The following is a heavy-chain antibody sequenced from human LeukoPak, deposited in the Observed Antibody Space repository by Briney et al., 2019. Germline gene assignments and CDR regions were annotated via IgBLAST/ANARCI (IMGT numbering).Heavy chain of an antibody. J-gene: IGHJ5*02. CDR3: ARDRGYCGSTSCRTRWFDP. Sequence: GGSLRLSCAASGFTFSSYWMNWARQAPGKGLEWVASINHNGNVNYYVDSVKGRFTISRDNAKNTLYLQMNSLRAEDTAVYYCARDRGYCGSTSCRTRWFDPWGQGTLVTVSS. D-gene: IGHD2-2*01. CDR2: INHNGNVN. CDR1: GFTFSSYW. V-gene: IGHV3-7*01.